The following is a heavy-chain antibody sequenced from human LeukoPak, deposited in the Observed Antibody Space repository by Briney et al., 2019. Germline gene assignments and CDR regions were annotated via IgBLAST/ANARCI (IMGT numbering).Heavy chain of an antibody. Sequence: SETLSLTCAVYGGSFSGYYWSWIRQPPGKGLEWIGEINHSGSTNYNPSLKSRVTISVDTSKNQFSLKLSSVTAADTAVYYCARAEYSSSSMHFQHWGQGTLVTVSS. D-gene: IGHD6-6*01. J-gene: IGHJ1*01. CDR3: ARAEYSSSSMHFQH. CDR1: GGSFSGYY. V-gene: IGHV4-34*01. CDR2: INHSGST.